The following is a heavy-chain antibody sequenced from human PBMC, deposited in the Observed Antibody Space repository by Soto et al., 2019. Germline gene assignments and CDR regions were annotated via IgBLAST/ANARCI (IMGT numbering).Heavy chain of an antibody. CDR2: IYYTGIT. D-gene: IGHD3-16*01. CDR1: GGSVSGVDYF. CDR3: AREERKGMISWFDL. J-gene: IGHJ5*02. Sequence: SETLSLTCTVYGGSVSGVDYFWSRTRQSPGKGLVWIGYIYYTGITHLNPSLKSRLTMAVDTSKNEYSLKLTSVSAADTAVYFCAREERKGMISWFDLWGQGNLVTVSS. V-gene: IGHV4-30-4*01.